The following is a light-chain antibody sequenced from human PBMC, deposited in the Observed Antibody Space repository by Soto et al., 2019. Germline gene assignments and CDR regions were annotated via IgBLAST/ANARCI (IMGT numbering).Light chain of an antibody. CDR3: QSYDTSLSGFWV. V-gene: IGLV1-40*01. CDR1: RSNIGAGYE. Sequence: QSVLTQPPSVSGAPGQRVTISCTGSRSNIGAGYEVHWYQQLPGTAPKLLIYRNSNRPSGVPDRCSGSKSGTSASLAITGLQAEDEADYYCQSYDTSLSGFWVFGGGTKLTVL. CDR2: RNS. J-gene: IGLJ3*02.